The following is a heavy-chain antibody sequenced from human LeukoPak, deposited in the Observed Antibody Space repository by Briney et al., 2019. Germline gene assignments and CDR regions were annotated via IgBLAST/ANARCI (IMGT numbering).Heavy chain of an antibody. CDR2: IIQDGSVT. CDR1: GITFSNYY. D-gene: IGHD3-16*01. V-gene: IGHV3-74*01. J-gene: IGHJ4*02. CDR3: ATDDYRGLGY. Sequence: GGSLRLSCVTSGITFSNYYMHWVRQVPGEGLVWVSHIIQDGSVTGYADSVKGRFTISRDNAKNTVYLQLNNLRAEDTAVYYCATDDYRGLGYWGQGTLVTVSS.